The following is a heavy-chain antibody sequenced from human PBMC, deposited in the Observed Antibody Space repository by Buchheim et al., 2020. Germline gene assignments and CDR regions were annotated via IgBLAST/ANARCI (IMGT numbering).Heavy chain of an antibody. Sequence: LLESGGGLVQPGGSLRLSCAATGFTFSSYAMTWVRRAPGKGLGWVSSICSSGDRTNYADSVKGRFTISRDYSQNTLYLQMNSLRAENTAVYYCAKGAVAGTGDYRYFDLWGRGTL. CDR1: GFTFSSYA. V-gene: IGHV3-23*01. D-gene: IGHD6-19*01. J-gene: IGHJ2*01. CDR3: AKGAVAGTGDYRYFDL. CDR2: ICSSGDRT.